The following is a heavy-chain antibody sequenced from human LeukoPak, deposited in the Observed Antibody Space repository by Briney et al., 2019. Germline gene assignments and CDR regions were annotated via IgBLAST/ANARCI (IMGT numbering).Heavy chain of an antibody. CDR1: GYTFTGYY. Sequence: ASVKVSCKASGYTFTGYYMHWVRQAPGQGLEWMGWTNPNSGGTNYAQKFQGRVTVTRDTSISTAYMELSRLRSDDTAVYYCARGRPSGWTHYFDSWGQGTLVTVSS. CDR3: ARGRPSGWTHYFDS. CDR2: TNPNSGGT. J-gene: IGHJ4*02. V-gene: IGHV1-2*02. D-gene: IGHD6-19*01.